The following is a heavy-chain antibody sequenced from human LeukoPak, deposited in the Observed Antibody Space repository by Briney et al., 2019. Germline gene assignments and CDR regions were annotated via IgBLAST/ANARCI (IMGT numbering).Heavy chain of an antibody. CDR1: GITVSSSY. CDR3: ARRINYYDSSGYYYVRYFDS. D-gene: IGHD3-22*01. Sequence: GGSLRLSCAASGITVSSSYMSWVRQAPGKGPVWVARINTDGSSLNYADSVKGRFTISRDNAKSTLYLQMNSLGAEDTAVYYCARRINYYDSSGYYYVRYFDSWGQGTLVAVSS. J-gene: IGHJ4*02. CDR2: INTDGSSL. V-gene: IGHV3-74*01.